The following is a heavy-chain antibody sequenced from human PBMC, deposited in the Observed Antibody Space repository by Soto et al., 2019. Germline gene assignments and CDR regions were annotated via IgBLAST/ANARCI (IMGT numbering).Heavy chain of an antibody. CDR3: AGSGSYGYFDY. CDR1: GFTFSDYY. J-gene: IGHJ4*02. CDR2: ISTGGSTK. D-gene: IGHD1-26*01. V-gene: IGHV3-11*01. Sequence: PGGSLRLSCAASGFTFSDYYMSWIRQAPGKGLEWVSYISTGGSTKYYADSVKGRFTVSRDNAKNSLYLQMNSLRAEDAAVYYCAGSGSYGYFDYWGQGTLVTVSS.